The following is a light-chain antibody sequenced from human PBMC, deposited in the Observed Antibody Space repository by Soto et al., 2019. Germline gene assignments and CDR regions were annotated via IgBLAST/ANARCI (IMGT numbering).Light chain of an antibody. CDR3: LQGLHWPYT. V-gene: IGKV2-30*02. J-gene: IGKJ2*01. Sequence: DVLMTQSPLSLPVTLGQPASSSCRSSQSLVHSDGNTYLNWFQQRPGQPPRRLIYEVSNRDSGVPDRFSGSGSGTDFTLKISRVEAEDVGVYYCLQGLHWPYTFGQGTKLEIK. CDR1: QSLVHSDGNTY. CDR2: EVS.